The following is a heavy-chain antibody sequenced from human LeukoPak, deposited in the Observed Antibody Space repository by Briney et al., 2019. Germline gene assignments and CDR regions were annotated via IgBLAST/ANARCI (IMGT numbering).Heavy chain of an antibody. Sequence: PGGSLRLSCAASGFTLSSYGMHWVRQAPGKGLDWVTFIQYDGINKYYADSVKGRFTISRDNSKNTLYLQMNSLKTEDTAVYYCTRHFDFWSGYQTVVWFDPWGQGTLVTVSS. V-gene: IGHV3-30*02. CDR1: GFTLSSYG. CDR2: IQYDGINK. D-gene: IGHD3-3*01. J-gene: IGHJ5*02. CDR3: TRHFDFWSGYQTVVWFDP.